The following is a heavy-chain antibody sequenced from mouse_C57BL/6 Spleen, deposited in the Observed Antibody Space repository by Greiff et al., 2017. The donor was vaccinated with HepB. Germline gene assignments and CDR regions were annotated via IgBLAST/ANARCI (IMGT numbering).Heavy chain of an antibody. CDR1: GYTFTSYT. V-gene: IGHV1-4*01. CDR2: INPSSGYT. J-gene: IGHJ2*01. Sequence: QVELQQSGAELARPGASVKMSCKASGYTFTSYTMHWVKQRPGQGLEWIGYINPSSGYTKYNQKFKDKATLTADKSSSTAYMQLSSLTSEDSAVYYCARSGDAYFDYWGQGTTLTVSS. CDR3: ARSGDAYFDY. D-gene: IGHD3-3*01.